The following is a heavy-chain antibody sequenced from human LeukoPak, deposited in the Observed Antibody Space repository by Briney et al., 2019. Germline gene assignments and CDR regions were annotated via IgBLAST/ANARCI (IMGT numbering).Heavy chain of an antibody. V-gene: IGHV1-18*01. CDR3: AREVVNYHGSGSFSPRQDYYGMDV. Sequence: ASVKVSCKASGHSFGNYGFSWVRQAPGQGLEWMGRISAHNGNINCAQKFQGRLTMTTDTSTTTAYMELRSLRSDDTAVYYCAREVVNYHGSGSFSPRQDYYGMDVWGRGTTVIVSS. J-gene: IGHJ6*02. D-gene: IGHD3-10*01. CDR1: GHSFGNYG. CDR2: ISAHNGNI.